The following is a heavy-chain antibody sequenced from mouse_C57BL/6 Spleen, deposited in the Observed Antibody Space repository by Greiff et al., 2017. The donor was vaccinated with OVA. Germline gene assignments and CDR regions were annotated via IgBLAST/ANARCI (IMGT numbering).Heavy chain of an antibody. CDR1: GFTFNTYA. V-gene: IGHV10-3*01. Sequence: DVMLVESGGGLVQPKGSLKLSCAASGFTFNTYAMHWVRQAPGKGLEWVARIRSKSSNYATYYADSVKDRFTISRDDSQSMLYLQMNNLKTEDTAMYYCVRDDVDDGYYDYAMDYWGQGTSVTVSS. CDR2: IRSKSSNYAT. D-gene: IGHD2-3*01. J-gene: IGHJ4*01. CDR3: VRDDVDDGYYDYAMDY.